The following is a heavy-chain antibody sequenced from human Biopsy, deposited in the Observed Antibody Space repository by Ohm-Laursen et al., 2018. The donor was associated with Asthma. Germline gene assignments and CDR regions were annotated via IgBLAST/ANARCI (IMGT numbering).Heavy chain of an antibody. CDR1: GFTFGDYW. D-gene: IGHD3-3*02. CDR2: IKHDRTEK. Sequence: SLRLSCTASGFTFGDYWMSWVRQVPGKGLERVANIKHDRTEKNHVDSLKGRFTISRDNAKNSLYLQMNSLRAEDTAVYYCARTFHFWSTYHAEHYQLWGQGTLVTVPS. V-gene: IGHV3-7*01. J-gene: IGHJ1*01. CDR3: ARTFHFWSTYHAEHYQL.